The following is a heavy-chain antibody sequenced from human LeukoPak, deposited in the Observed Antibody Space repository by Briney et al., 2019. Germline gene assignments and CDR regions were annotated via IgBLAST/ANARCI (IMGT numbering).Heavy chain of an antibody. CDR3: AGRLGYCSSARCPSP. V-gene: IGHV1-2*06. CDR1: GYTFTGYY. J-gene: IGHJ3*01. CDR2: INPNSGGT. Sequence: ASVKVSFKASGYTFTGYYIHWVRQAPGQGLEWMGRINPNSGGTNYAQKFQGRVTMTRDTSISTAYMELSGLRSDDTAVYYCAGRLGYCSSARCPSPWGQGTMVTVSS. D-gene: IGHD2-2*01.